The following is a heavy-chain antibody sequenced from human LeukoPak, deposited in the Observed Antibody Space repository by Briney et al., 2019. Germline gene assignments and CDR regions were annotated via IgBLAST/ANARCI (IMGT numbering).Heavy chain of an antibody. CDR1: GYTFTGYY. CDR3: VRDDVSP. CDR2: INPNSGGT. J-gene: IGHJ5*02. V-gene: IGHV1-2*02. Sequence: ASVKVSCKASGYTFTGYYVHWVRQAPGQGLEWMGWINPNSGGTNYAQKFQGRVTMTRDTSISTAYMELRSLRSDDTAVYYCVRDDVSPWGQGTLVTVSA.